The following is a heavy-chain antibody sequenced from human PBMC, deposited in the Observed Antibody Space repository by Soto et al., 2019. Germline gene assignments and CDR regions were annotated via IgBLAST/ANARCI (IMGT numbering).Heavy chain of an antibody. D-gene: IGHD6-13*01. CDR1: GYTFANYH. CDR3: ARGGGGRWYLGDY. CDR2: MHPNTGDT. V-gene: IGHV1-8*01. Sequence: QVQLVQSGAEVKKPGASVKVSCKASGYTFANYHIHWVRQATGQGLEWMGWMHPNTGDTDYAQKFQGRVTMTRDTSITAAYMGLRGLRSEDTAVYYCARGGGGRWYLGDYWGQGTLVTVSS. J-gene: IGHJ4*02.